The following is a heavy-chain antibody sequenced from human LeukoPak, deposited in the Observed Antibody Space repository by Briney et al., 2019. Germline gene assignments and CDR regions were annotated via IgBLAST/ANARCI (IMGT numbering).Heavy chain of an antibody. CDR3: ARLMITFGGVLAFDI. CDR1: GFTFSSYW. D-gene: IGHD3-16*01. CDR2: INSDGSST. J-gene: IGHJ3*02. V-gene: IGHV3-74*01. Sequence: GGSLRLSCAASGFTFSSYWMHWVRQAPGKGLVWVSRINSDGSSTSYADSVKGRFTISRDNAKNTLYLQMNSLRAEDTAVYYCARLMITFGGVLAFDIWGQGTMVTVYS.